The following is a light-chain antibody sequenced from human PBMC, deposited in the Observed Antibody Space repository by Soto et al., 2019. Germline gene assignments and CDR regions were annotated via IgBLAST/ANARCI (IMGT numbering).Light chain of an antibody. CDR2: AAS. CDR1: QGISSY. CDR3: QQLNSYPPT. J-gene: IGKJ3*01. V-gene: IGKV1-9*01. Sequence: QLTQSPSFLSASVGDRVTITCRASQGISSYLAWYQQNPGKAPKLLIYAASTLPSGVPSRFSGSGSGTEFTLTISSLQPEDVATYYCQQLNSYPPTFGPGTKVDIK.